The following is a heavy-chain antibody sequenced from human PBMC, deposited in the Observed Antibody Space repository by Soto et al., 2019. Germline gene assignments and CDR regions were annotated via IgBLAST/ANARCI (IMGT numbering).Heavy chain of an antibody. CDR3: ARDLDLYSSSSGTFDY. V-gene: IGHV1-2*02. CDR1: GYTFTGYY. CDR2: INPNSGGT. Sequence: ASVKVSCKASGYTFTGYYMHWVRQAPGQGLEGMGWINPNSGGTNYAQKFQGRVTMTRDTSISTAYMELSRLRSDDTAVYYCARDLDLYSSSSGTFDYWGQGTLVTVSS. D-gene: IGHD6-6*01. J-gene: IGHJ4*02.